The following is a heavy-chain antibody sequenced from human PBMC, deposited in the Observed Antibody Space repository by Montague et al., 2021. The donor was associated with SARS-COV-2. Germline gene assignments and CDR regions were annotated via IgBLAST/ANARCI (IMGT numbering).Heavy chain of an antibody. V-gene: IGHV4-59*01. J-gene: IGHJ6*02. CDR3: ARVARCCTNGVCQSYCYYGLDV. Sequence: SETLSLTCIVSGGSTSYYYWSWIRQSPGTGLEWIGYMYYSGSTNYNPSLKSRVTMSIDRSKNQFSLKLRSVTAADTAVYYCARVARCCTNGVCQSYCYYGLDVWGQGTTVTVSS. CDR1: GGSTSYYY. CDR2: MYYSGST. D-gene: IGHD2-8*01.